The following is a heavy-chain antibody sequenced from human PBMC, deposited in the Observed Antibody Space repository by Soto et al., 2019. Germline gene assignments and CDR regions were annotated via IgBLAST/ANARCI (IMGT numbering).Heavy chain of an antibody. CDR2: IYSGGST. J-gene: IGHJ4*02. CDR1: GFTVSSNY. CDR3: AKESSGYTYGFYNYFDY. D-gene: IGHD5-18*01. Sequence: GGSRRRSCAASGFTVSSNYMIWVRQAPGKGLEWVSVIYSGGSTYYADSVKGRFTISRDNSKNMVYLQMNSLRAEDAAVYHCAKESSGYTYGFYNYFDYWGQGTLVTVSS. V-gene: IGHV3-53*01.